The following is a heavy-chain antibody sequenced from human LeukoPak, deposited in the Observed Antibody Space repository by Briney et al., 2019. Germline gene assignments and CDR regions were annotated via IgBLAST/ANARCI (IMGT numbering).Heavy chain of an antibody. D-gene: IGHD3-10*01. CDR2: ISSSGSTI. J-gene: IGHJ5*02. CDR1: GYTFSSYE. CDR3: ARDRRFGGNWFDP. Sequence: GGSLRLYCAASGYTFSSYEMNWVRQAPGKGLEWVSYISSSGSTIYYADSVKGRFTISRDNAKNSLYLQMNSLRAEDTAVYYCARDRRFGGNWFDPWGQGTLVTVSS. V-gene: IGHV3-48*03.